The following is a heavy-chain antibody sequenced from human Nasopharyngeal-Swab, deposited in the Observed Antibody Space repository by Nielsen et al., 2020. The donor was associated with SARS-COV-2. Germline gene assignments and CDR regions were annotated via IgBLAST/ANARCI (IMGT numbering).Heavy chain of an antibody. CDR2: SHYSGST. J-gene: IGHJ4*02. V-gene: IGHV4-61*05. CDR1: GGSISSSSYY. CDR3: ARGFDY. Sequence: SETLSLTCTVSGGSISSSSYYWSWIRQPPGKGLEWVAYSHYSGSTNYNPSLKSRVTMSVDTSKRQFSLMLTSVTAADTAVYYCARGFDYWGQGTLVTVSS.